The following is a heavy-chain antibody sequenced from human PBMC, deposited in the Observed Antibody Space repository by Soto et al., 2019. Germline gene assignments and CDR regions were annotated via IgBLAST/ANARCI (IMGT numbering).Heavy chain of an antibody. CDR1: GFTFDDYG. V-gene: IGHV3-20*04. Sequence: GGSLRLSCAASGFTFDDYGMSWVRQAPWKGLEWVSGINWNGGSTGYADSVKGRFTISRDNAKNSLYLQMNSLRAEDTALYYCARDLSIAAAGTGFDYWGQGTLVTVSS. CDR2: INWNGGST. CDR3: ARDLSIAAAGTGFDY. J-gene: IGHJ4*02. D-gene: IGHD6-13*01.